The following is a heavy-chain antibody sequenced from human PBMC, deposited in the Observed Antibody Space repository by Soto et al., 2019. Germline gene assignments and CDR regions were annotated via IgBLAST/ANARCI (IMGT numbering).Heavy chain of an antibody. CDR3: ARKNRRGIAARVLGFDI. CDR1: GGSFSGYY. J-gene: IGHJ3*02. V-gene: IGHV4-34*01. D-gene: IGHD6-6*01. Sequence: SETLSLTCAVYGGSFSGYYWSWIRQPPGKGLEWIGEINHSGSTNYNPSLKSRVTISVDTSKNQFSLKLSSVTAAATAVYYCARKNRRGIAARVLGFDIWGQGTMVTVSS. CDR2: INHSGST.